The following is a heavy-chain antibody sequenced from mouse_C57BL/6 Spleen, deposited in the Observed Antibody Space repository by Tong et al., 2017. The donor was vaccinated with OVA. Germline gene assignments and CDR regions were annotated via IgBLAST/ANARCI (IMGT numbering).Heavy chain of an antibody. D-gene: IGHD1-1*01. V-gene: IGHV2-9-1*01. CDR1: GFSLTSYA. Sequence: VQLQESGPGLVAPSQSLSITCTVSGFSLTSYAISWVRQPPGKGLEWLGVIWTGGGTNYNSALKSRLSISKDNSKSQVFLKMNSLQTDDTARYYCASPYYYGSSYGYFDYWGQGTTLTVSS. CDR3: ASPYYYGSSYGYFDY. CDR2: IWTGGGT. J-gene: IGHJ2*01.